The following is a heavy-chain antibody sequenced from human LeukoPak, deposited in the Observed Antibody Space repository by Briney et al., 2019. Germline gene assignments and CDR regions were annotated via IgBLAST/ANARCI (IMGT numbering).Heavy chain of an antibody. D-gene: IGHD6-19*01. CDR3: ARGALAVALDY. CDR2: IIPIFGTA. CDR1: GGTFSSYA. Sequence: ASVKVSCKASGGTFSSYAISWVRQAPGQGLEWMGGIIPIFGTANYAQKFRGRVTITTDESTSTAYMELSSLRSEDTAVYYCARGALAVALDYWDQGTLVTVSS. V-gene: IGHV1-69*05. J-gene: IGHJ4*02.